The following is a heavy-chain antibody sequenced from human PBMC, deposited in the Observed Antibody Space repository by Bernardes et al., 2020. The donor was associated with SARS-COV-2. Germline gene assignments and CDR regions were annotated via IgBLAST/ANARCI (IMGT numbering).Heavy chain of an antibody. Sequence: GGYLRLSCAASGFTFSNYAMTWVRQSPGRGLEWVSTVSGSGDTTYYADSVKGRFTISRDNSMNLLYLQMDSLRAEDTAVYFCARIDDETGRDIWGQGTLVNVSS. CDR1: GFTFSNYA. V-gene: IGHV3-23*01. CDR2: VSGSGDTT. CDR3: ARIDDETGRDI. J-gene: IGHJ4*02. D-gene: IGHD3-9*01.